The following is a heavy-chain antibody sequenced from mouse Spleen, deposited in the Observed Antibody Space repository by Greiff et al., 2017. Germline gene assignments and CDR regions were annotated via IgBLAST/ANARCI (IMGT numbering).Heavy chain of an antibody. D-gene: IGHD1-1*01. J-gene: IGHJ4*01. CDR2: ILPGSGST. CDR1: GYTFTGYW. Sequence: QVQLQQSGAELMKPGASVKLSCKATGYTFTGYWIEWVKQRPGHGLEWIGEILPGSGSTNYNEKFKGKATFTADTSSNTAYMQLSSLTTEDSAIYYCARRPNYYGSSYDYAMDYWGQGTSVTVSS. CDR3: ARRPNYYGSSYDYAMDY. V-gene: IGHV1-9*01.